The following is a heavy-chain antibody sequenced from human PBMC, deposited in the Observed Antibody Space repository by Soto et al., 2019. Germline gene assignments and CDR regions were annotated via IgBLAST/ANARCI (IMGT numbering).Heavy chain of an antibody. Sequence: SVKVSCKASGGTFSSYAISWVRQAPGQGLEWMGGIIPIFGTDNYAQKFQGRVTITADESTSTAYMELSSLRSEDTAVYYCSRVSLSGNTYYYDSSGPGPYYYYGMDVWGQGTTVTVSS. J-gene: IGHJ6*02. CDR2: IIPIFGTD. D-gene: IGHD3-22*01. V-gene: IGHV1-69*13. CDR1: GGTFSSYA. CDR3: SRVSLSGNTYYYDSSGPGPYYYYGMDV.